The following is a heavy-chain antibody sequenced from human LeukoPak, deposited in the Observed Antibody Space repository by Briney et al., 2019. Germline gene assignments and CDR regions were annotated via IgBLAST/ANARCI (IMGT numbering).Heavy chain of an antibody. Sequence: SETLSLTCTVSGGSVTTYHWSWIRQPPGKGLEWIGYIYYSGSTNYNPSLKSRVTISVDTSKNQFSLKLSSVTAADTAVYYCARGNGDYAYDYWGQGTLVTVSS. D-gene: IGHD4-17*01. V-gene: IGHV4-59*02. J-gene: IGHJ4*02. CDR2: IYYSGST. CDR3: ARGNGDYAYDY. CDR1: GGSVTTYH.